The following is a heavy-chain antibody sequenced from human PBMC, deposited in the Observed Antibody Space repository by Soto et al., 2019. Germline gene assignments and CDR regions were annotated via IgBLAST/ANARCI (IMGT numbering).Heavy chain of an antibody. CDR3: VRNLASGGTYYFDY. Sequence: EVQLVESGGGLVEPGGSLRLSCAASGFTFSDHYMDWVRQAPGKGLEWIGRVRNKANSYTTEYAASVRVRFTVSRDDSKNSLYLQMNSLKTEDTAMYYCVRNLASGGTYYFDYWGQGTLVTVSS. J-gene: IGHJ4*02. CDR1: GFTFSDHY. V-gene: IGHV3-72*01. D-gene: IGHD2-15*01. CDR2: VRNKANSYTT.